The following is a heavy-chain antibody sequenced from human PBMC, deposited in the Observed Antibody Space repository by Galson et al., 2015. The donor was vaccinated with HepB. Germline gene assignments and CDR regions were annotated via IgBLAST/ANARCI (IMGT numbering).Heavy chain of an antibody. D-gene: IGHD3-22*01. CDR1: GFTFSSYG. CDR2: IWYDGSNK. J-gene: IGHJ5*02. Sequence: SLRLSCAAAGFTFSSYGMHWVRQAPGKGLEWVAVIWYDGSNKYYADSVKGRFTISRDNSKNTLYLQMNSLRAEDTAVYYCARDELPAYYYDSSGSSPGWFDPWGQGTLVTVSS. CDR3: ARDELPAYYYDSSGSSPGWFDP. V-gene: IGHV3-33*01.